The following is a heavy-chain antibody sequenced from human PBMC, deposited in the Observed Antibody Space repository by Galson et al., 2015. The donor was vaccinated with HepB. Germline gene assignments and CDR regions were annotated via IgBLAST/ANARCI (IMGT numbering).Heavy chain of an antibody. J-gene: IGHJ4*02. CDR3: AGVGDILTGYYSPFDY. V-gene: IGHV1-18*04. Sequence: SVKVSCKASGYTFTTYGISWVRQAPGQGLEWMGWISAYNGNTNYAQNLQGRVTMTTDTSTSTAYMELRSLRSDDTAVYYCAGVGDILTGYYSPFDYWGQGTLVTVSS. CDR2: ISAYNGNT. D-gene: IGHD3-9*01. CDR1: GYTFTTYG.